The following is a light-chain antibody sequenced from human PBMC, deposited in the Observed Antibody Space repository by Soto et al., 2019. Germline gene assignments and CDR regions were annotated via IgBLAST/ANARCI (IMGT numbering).Light chain of an antibody. CDR2: SNN. CDR3: SAGDDSLNWVV. V-gene: IGLV1-44*01. J-gene: IGLJ2*01. CDR1: SSNIGSNT. Sequence: QSVLTQPPSASGTPGQRVTISCSGSSSNIGSNTVNWYQQLPGTAPKLLIYSNNQRPSGVPDRFSASKSGTSASLAISGLQSEEEADYYCSAGDDSLNWVVFGGGTKLTVL.